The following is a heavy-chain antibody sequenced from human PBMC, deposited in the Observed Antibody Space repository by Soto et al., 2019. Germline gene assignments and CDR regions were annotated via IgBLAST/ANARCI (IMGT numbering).Heavy chain of an antibody. J-gene: IGHJ6*02. CDR3: XXXXXXXXXXXYGMDV. V-gene: IGHV3-30*03. CDR1: GFTFSSYG. CDR2: ISYDGSNK. Sequence: QVQLVESGGGVVQPGRSLRLSCAASGFTFSSYGMHWVRQAPGKGLEWVAVISYDGSNKYYADSVKGRFTISRDNSKNTLYLQMNSLRAEDTAVYYCXXXXXXXXXXXYGMDVWGQGTTVTVSS.